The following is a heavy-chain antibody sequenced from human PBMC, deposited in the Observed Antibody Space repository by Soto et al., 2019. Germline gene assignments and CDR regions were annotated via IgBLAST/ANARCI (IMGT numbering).Heavy chain of an antibody. CDR1: GFTFSSYW. J-gene: IGHJ4*02. D-gene: IGHD2-2*01. Sequence: GGSLRLSCAASGFTFSSYWMSWVRQAPGKGLEWVANIKQGGSEKYYVDSVKGRFTISRDNAKNSLYLQMNSLGAEDTVVYYCARVNIVVVPAAREFDYWGQGTLVTVSS. CDR2: IKQGGSEK. V-gene: IGHV3-7*01. CDR3: ARVNIVVVPAAREFDY.